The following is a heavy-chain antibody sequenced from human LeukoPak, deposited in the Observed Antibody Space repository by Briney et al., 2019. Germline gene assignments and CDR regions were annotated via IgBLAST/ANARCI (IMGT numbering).Heavy chain of an antibody. CDR1: VFTFSHAW. Sequence: GGSLRLSCAASVFTFSHAWMSWRRQAPGKGLEWVGRVKSKTNGGTTAYAAPVKGRFTISRDHSINTYLQMNSLKSEDTAVYSCTAGTGHSDFDYWGQGTLVTVSS. D-gene: IGHD2-8*02. V-gene: IGHV3-15*01. J-gene: IGHJ4*02. CDR2: VKSKTNGGTT. CDR3: TAGTGHSDFDY.